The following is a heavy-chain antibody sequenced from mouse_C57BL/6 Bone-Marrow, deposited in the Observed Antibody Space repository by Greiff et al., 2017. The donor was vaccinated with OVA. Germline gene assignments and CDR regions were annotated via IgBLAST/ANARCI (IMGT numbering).Heavy chain of an antibody. V-gene: IGHV1-59*01. J-gene: IGHJ3*01. CDR3: ARWGITTVVASPY. D-gene: IGHD1-1*01. Sequence: VQVVESGAELARPGASVKLSCKASGYTFTSYWMHWVKQRPGQGLEWIGVIDPSDSYTNYNQKFKGKATLTVDTSSSTAYMQLSSLTSEDAAVYYCARWGITTVVASPYWGQGTLVTVSA. CDR2: IDPSDSYT. CDR1: GYTFTSYW.